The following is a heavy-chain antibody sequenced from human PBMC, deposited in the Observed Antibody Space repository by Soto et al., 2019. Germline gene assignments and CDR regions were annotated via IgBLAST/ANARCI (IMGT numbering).Heavy chain of an antibody. V-gene: IGHV1-8*01. J-gene: IGHJ3*01. CDR3: ARDSSTTNPV. Sequence: QVQLVQSEAEVRRPGTSVMVSCKTSGYTFTEYDINWVRQATGQGLEWMGWMNPNSGNTGYAQKFQGRVSMTRNTATSTAYMELSSLRSDDTAIYYCARDSSTTNPVWGQGTMVTVSS. CDR2: MNPNSGNT. D-gene: IGHD2-2*01. CDR1: GYTFTEYD.